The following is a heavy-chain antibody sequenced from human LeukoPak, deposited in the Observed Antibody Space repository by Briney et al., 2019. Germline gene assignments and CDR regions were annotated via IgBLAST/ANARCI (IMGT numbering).Heavy chain of an antibody. J-gene: IGHJ3*02. D-gene: IGHD4-23*01. CDR2: VYYTGST. Sequence: SETLSLTCTVSGYSISSGYYWGWIRQPPGKGLEWIGSVYYTGSTYHNPSLKSRVTMSVDTSRNQFSLRLSSVTAADTAMYYCAREDGGISDDAFDIWGQGTMVTISS. V-gene: IGHV4-38-2*02. CDR1: GYSISSGYY. CDR3: AREDGGISDDAFDI.